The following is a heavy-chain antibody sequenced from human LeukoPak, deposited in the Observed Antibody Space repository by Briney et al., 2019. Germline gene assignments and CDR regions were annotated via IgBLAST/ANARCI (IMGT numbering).Heavy chain of an antibody. CDR2: IKQDGSEK. V-gene: IGHV3-7*03. CDR3: AREGYGSGSQSQVTNWFDP. Sequence: GGSLRLSCAASGFTFSSYWMSWVRQAPGKGLEWVANIKQDGSEKYYVDSVKGRFTISRDNAKNSLYLQMNSLRDEDTAVYYCAREGYGSGSQSQVTNWFDPWGQGTLVTVSS. CDR1: GFTFSSYW. J-gene: IGHJ5*02. D-gene: IGHD3-10*01.